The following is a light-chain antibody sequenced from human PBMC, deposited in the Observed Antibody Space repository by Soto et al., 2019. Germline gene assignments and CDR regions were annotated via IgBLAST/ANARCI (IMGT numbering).Light chain of an antibody. CDR1: QGIASS. CDR3: QQFNSYPLT. CDR2: GAS. Sequence: DIHLTQSPSFLSASVGDRVTITCRASQGIASSLAWYQQKAGKAPKLLIYGASTLETGVPSRFSGSGPGTELTLTISSLQPEDFGIYYCQQFNSYPLTLGGWTKAEIK. J-gene: IGKJ4*01. V-gene: IGKV1-9*01.